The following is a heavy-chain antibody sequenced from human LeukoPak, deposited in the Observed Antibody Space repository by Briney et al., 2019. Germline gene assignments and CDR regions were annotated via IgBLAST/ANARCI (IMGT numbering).Heavy chain of an antibody. V-gene: IGHV4-34*01. D-gene: IGHD6-13*01. CDR2: INHSGST. CDR1: GGSFSGYY. J-gene: IGHJ6*03. CDR3: ARGYSRSWYGYYYMDV. Sequence: SETLSLTCAVYGGSFSGYYWSWIRQPPGKGLEWIGEINHSGSTNYNPSLKSRVTISVDTSKNQFSLKLSSVTAADTAVYYCARGYSRSWYGYYYMDVWGKGTTVTVSS.